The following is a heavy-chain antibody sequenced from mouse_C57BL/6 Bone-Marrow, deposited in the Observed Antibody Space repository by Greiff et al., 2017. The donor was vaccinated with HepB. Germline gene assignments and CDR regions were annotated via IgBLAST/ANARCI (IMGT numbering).Heavy chain of an antibody. Sequence: VQLQQSGAELVRPGASVKLSCTASGFNIKDDYMHWVKQRPEQGLEWIGWIDPENGDTEYASKFQGKATITANTSSNTAYLQLSSLTSEDTAVYYCTMDYGSSYDAMDYWGQGTSVTGSS. CDR1: GFNIKDDY. V-gene: IGHV14-4*01. CDR3: TMDYGSSYDAMDY. J-gene: IGHJ4*01. CDR2: IDPENGDT. D-gene: IGHD1-1*01.